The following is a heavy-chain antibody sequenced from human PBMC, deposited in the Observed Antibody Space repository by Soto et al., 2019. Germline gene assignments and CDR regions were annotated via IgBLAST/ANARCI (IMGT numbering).Heavy chain of an antibody. J-gene: IGHJ4*02. CDR1: GFVFGGYG. CDR2: TSYDGSNK. Sequence: QVQLVESGGGVVRPGKSLTVSCTGSGFVFGGYGIHWVRQTPGKGLEWLAMTSYDGSNKYFADYVKGRFTISRDNSKNTVYLQMDNLRLEDTAVYYGARGGDVFDYWGRGTLVTVSS. V-gene: IGHV3-30*03. CDR3: ARGGDVFDY. D-gene: IGHD3-16*01.